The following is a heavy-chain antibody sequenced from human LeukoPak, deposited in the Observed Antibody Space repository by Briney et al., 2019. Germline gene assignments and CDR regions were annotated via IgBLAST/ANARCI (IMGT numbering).Heavy chain of an antibody. J-gene: IGHJ3*02. CDR2: VNPSGGGT. V-gene: IGHV1-46*01. Sequence: ASVKVSCKASGYTFTSYGISWVRQAPGQGLEWMGIVNPSGGGTRYAQRFQDRVTMTRDMSTSTVYMELSNLRSEDTAVFYCARRYSGNQGAAFDIWGQGTMVTVSS. D-gene: IGHD1-26*01. CDR1: GYTFTSYG. CDR3: ARRYSGNQGAAFDI.